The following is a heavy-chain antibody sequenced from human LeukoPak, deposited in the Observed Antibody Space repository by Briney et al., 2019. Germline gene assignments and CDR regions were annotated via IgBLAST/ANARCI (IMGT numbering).Heavy chain of an antibody. V-gene: IGHV4-34*01. CDR1: GGSFSGYY. Sequence: PSETLSLTCAVYGGSFSGYYWSWIRQPPEKGLEWIGEINHSGSTNYNPSLKSRVTISVDTSKNQFSQKLSSVTAADTAVYYCARGSGYSSSWYKRWGQGTLVTVSS. CDR3: ARGSGYSSSWYKR. D-gene: IGHD6-13*01. J-gene: IGHJ4*02. CDR2: INHSGST.